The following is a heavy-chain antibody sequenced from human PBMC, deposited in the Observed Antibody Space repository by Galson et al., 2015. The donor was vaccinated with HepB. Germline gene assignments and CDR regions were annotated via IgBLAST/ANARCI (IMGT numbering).Heavy chain of an antibody. J-gene: IGHJ6*03. D-gene: IGHD2-2*01. CDR3: ATTPGGYCSSTSCSHQVYYYYYYMDV. CDR1: GFTFSSYG. Sequence: SLRLSCAASGFTFSSYGMHWARQAPGKGLEWVAVISYDGSNKYYADSVKGRFTISRDNSKNTLYLQMNSLRAEDTAVYYCATTPGGYCSSTSCSHQVYYYYYYMDVWGKGTTVTVSS. V-gene: IGHV3-30*03. CDR2: ISYDGSNK.